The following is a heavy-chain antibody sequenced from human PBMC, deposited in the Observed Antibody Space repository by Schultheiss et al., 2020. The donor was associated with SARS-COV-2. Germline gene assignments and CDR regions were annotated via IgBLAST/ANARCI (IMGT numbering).Heavy chain of an antibody. CDR2: INPNSGGT. J-gene: IGHJ3*02. CDR3: ARELSGGMDAFDI. CDR1: GYTFTGYY. Sequence: ASVKVSCKASGYTFTGYYMHWVRQAPGQGLEWMGWINPNSGGTNYAQKFQGWVTMTRDTSISTAYMELSRLRSDDTAVYYCARELSGGMDAFDIWGQGTMVTVSS. V-gene: IGHV1-2*04. D-gene: IGHD6-13*01.